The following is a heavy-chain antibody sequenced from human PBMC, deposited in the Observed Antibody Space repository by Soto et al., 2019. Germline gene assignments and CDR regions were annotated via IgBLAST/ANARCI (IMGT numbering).Heavy chain of an antibody. Sequence: SETLSLTCTDSGGSISSYYWSWIRQPAGKGLEWIGRIYTSGSTNYNPSLKSRVTMSVDTSKNQFSLKLSSVTAADTAVYYCARDGFVGATPTGYYYGMDVWGQGTTVTVSS. CDR3: ARDGFVGATPTGYYYGMDV. J-gene: IGHJ6*02. D-gene: IGHD1-26*01. CDR1: GGSISSYY. CDR2: IYTSGST. V-gene: IGHV4-4*07.